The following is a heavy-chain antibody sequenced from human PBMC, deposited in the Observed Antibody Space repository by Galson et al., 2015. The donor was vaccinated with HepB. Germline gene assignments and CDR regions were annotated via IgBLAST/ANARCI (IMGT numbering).Heavy chain of an antibody. Sequence: CAISGDSVSSKSAAWNWIRQSPSRGLEWLGRTYYRSKWFNDYAVSVKSRITINPDTSKNQFSLHLNSVTPDDTAVYYCAILSFSSPDSWGQGTLVTVSS. CDR2: TYYRSKWFN. CDR3: AILSFSSPDS. V-gene: IGHV6-1*01. CDR1: GDSVSSKSAA. D-gene: IGHD6-6*01. J-gene: IGHJ4*02.